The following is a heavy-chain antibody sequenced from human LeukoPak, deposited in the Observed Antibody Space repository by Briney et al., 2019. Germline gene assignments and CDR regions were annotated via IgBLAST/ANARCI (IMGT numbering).Heavy chain of an antibody. D-gene: IGHD3-3*01. CDR1: GGSISSSSYY. V-gene: IGHV4-39*01. CDR2: IYYSGST. CDR3: VLDFWSGYPPYYFDY. J-gene: IGHJ4*02. Sequence: PSETLSLTCTVSGGSISSSSYYWGWIRQPPGKGLEWIGSIYYSGSTYYNPSLKSRVTISVDTFKNQFSLKLSSVTAADTAVYYCVLDFWSGYPPYYFDYWGQGTLVTVSS.